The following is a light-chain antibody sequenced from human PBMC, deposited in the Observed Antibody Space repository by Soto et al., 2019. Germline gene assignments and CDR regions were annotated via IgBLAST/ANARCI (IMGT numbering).Light chain of an antibody. CDR1: SSDVGAYDH. Sequence: QSALTQPPSASGSPGQSVTISCTGTSSDVGAYDHVSWYQQHPGKAPKLMIFEVNRRPSGVPDRFSGCKSGNTASLTVSGLQAEDEADYYSSSYADRFTWVFGGGTKVTVL. CDR3: SSYADRFTWV. J-gene: IGLJ3*02. V-gene: IGLV2-8*01. CDR2: EVN.